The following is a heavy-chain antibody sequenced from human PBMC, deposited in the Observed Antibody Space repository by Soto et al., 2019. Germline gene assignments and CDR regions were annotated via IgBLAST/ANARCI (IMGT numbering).Heavy chain of an antibody. J-gene: IGHJ3*02. V-gene: IGHV3-21*01. CDR2: ISSISSYI. CDR1: GFTFSSYS. CDR3: ARATLRWDAFDI. Sequence: PGGSLRLSCAASGFTFSSYSMNWVRQAPGKGLEWVSSISSISSYIYYADSVKGRFTISRDNAKNSLYLQMNSLRAEDTAVYYCARATLRWDAFDIWGQGTMVTVSS. D-gene: IGHD4-17*01.